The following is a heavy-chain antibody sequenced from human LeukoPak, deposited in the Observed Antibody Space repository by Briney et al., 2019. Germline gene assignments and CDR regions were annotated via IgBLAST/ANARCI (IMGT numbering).Heavy chain of an antibody. CDR3: ARGDQYSSSSWWFDP. V-gene: IGHV4-34*01. Sequence: SETLSLTCTVSGGSMSGYYWSWIRQPPGKGLEWIGEINHSGSTNYNPSLKSRVTISVDTSKNQFSLKLSSVTAADTAVYYCARGDQYSSSSWWFDPWGQGTLVTVSS. D-gene: IGHD6-6*01. CDR2: INHSGST. CDR1: GGSMSGYY. J-gene: IGHJ5*02.